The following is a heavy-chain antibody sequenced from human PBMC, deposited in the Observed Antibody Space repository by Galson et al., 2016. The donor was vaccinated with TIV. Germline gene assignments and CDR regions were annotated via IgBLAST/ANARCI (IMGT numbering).Heavy chain of an antibody. CDR3: ARDFPISTLTPHPRVDY. CDR2: ISAYNGDT. Sequence: SVKVSCKASGYTFYSFGVTWVRQAPGQGLEWMGWISAYNGDTKYPQKFQGRVTMTTDTSTTTAYMELRSLTSDDTAVYYCARDFPISTLTPHPRVDYWGQDTLVTVSS. V-gene: IGHV1-18*01. J-gene: IGHJ4*02. CDR1: GYTFYSFG. D-gene: IGHD2-15*01.